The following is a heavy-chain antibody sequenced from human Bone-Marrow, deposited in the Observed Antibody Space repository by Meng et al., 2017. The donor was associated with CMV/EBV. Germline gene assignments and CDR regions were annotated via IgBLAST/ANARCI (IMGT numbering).Heavy chain of an antibody. D-gene: IGHD6-13*01. Sequence: ASVKVSCKASGYTFITYYIHWVRQAPGQGLEWMGWINPNSGGTNYAQKFQGRVTMTRDTSISTAYMELSRLRSDDTAVYYCARDRWVGRIAAPADVWGQGTTVTVSS. J-gene: IGHJ6*02. CDR3: ARDRWVGRIAAPADV. CDR1: GYTFITYY. CDR2: INPNSGGT. V-gene: IGHV1-2*02.